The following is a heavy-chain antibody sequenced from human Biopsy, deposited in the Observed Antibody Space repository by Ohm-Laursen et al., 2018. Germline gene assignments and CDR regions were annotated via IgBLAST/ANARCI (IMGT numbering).Heavy chain of an antibody. J-gene: IGHJ6*02. V-gene: IGHV4-59*11. Sequence: GTLSLTCTVSGGSISSHYWSWIRQPPGKGLEWIGYIYNRGSTKYNSSLKSRVTISVDTSKNQCSLTVRSVTAADTAMYYCARGQDSSYLAYGMDVWGQGTTVTVSS. CDR3: ARGQDSSYLAYGMDV. CDR2: IYNRGST. D-gene: IGHD6-19*01. CDR1: GGSISSHY.